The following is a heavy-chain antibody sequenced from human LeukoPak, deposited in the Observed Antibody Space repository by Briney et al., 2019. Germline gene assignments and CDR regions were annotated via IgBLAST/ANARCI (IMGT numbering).Heavy chain of an antibody. CDR2: IKQDGREK. CDR1: GIIITSYW. J-gene: IGHJ5*02. V-gene: IGHV3-7*01. CDR3: ASHSYGYNH. Sequence: GGSLRLSCAASGIIITSYWMSWVRQTPGKGLEWVANIKQDGREKNYVDSVKGRFTIFRDNARNSLYLQMNSLRAEDTAVYYCASHSYGYNHWGQGTLVIVSS. D-gene: IGHD3-16*01.